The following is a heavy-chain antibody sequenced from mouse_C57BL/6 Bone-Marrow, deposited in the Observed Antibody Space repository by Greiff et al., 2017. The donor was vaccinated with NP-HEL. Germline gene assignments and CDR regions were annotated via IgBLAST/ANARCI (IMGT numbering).Heavy chain of an antibody. J-gene: IGHJ2*01. CDR1: GFTFSSYG. CDR3: ARDYGSSPFDY. D-gene: IGHD1-1*01. Sequence: EVKVVESGGDLLKPGGSLKLSCAASGFTFSSYGMSWVRQTPDKRLEWVATISSGGSYTYYPDSVKGRFTISRDNAKNTLYLQMSSLKSEDTAMYYCARDYGSSPFDYWGQGTTLTVSS. CDR2: ISSGGSYT. V-gene: IGHV5-6*01.